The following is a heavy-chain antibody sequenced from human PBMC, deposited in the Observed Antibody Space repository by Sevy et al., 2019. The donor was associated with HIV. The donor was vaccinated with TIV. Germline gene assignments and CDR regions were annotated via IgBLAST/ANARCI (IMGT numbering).Heavy chain of an antibody. CDR3: SRIPPPRLCSSASCYEGDYYYYGMDV. D-gene: IGHD2-2*01. CDR2: IRSKPYGGAT. CDR1: GCTFGDYG. Sequence: GSLRLSCTTSGCTFGDYGMSWFRQAPGKGLEWIGFIRSKPYGGATENDASVKGRFTISRDDSKSIASLQMSSLKTEDKAVYYCSRIPPPRLCSSASCYEGDYYYYGMDVWGQGSTVTVSS. V-gene: IGHV3-49*03. J-gene: IGHJ6*02.